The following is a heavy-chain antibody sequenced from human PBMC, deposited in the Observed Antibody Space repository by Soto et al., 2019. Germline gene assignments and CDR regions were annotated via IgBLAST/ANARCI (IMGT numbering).Heavy chain of an antibody. D-gene: IGHD3-22*01. V-gene: IGHV3-23*01. J-gene: IGHJ4*02. CDR2: ISGSGGST. Sequence: GGSLRLSCAASGFTFSSYAMSWVRQVPGKGLEWVSSISGSGGSTYYADSVKGRFTISRDNSKNTLYLQMNSLRAEDTAVYYCAKARYYDSTGYLYYFDYWGQGTLVTVSS. CDR1: GFTFSSYA. CDR3: AKARYYDSTGYLYYFDY.